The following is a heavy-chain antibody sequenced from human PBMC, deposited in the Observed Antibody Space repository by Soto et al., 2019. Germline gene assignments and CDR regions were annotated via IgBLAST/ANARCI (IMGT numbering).Heavy chain of an antibody. J-gene: IGHJ4*02. CDR3: VTGDSSGYYGDY. D-gene: IGHD3-22*01. CDR2: ISGSGGNT. V-gene: IGHV3-23*01. CDR1: GFTFSSYA. Sequence: EMQLLESGGDLVQPGGSLRLSCAASGFTFSSYAMGWVRQAPGKGLEWVSAISGSGGNTYYADSVKGRFTISRDNSKNTLYLLMSSLRAEDTAIYYCVTGDSSGYYGDYWGQGTLVTVSS.